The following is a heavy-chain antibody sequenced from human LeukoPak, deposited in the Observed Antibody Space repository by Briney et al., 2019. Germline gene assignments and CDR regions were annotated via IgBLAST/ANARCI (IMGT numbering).Heavy chain of an antibody. Sequence: GESLKISCKGSGYSFTSYWIGWVRQMPGKGLEWMGIIYPGDSDTRYSPSFQGQVTISADKSISTAYLQWSSLKASDTAMYYCARTGFWSGYYTVNFDYWGPGTLVTVSS. CDR1: GYSFTSYW. D-gene: IGHD3-3*01. J-gene: IGHJ4*02. CDR3: ARTGFWSGYYTVNFDY. V-gene: IGHV5-51*01. CDR2: IYPGDSDT.